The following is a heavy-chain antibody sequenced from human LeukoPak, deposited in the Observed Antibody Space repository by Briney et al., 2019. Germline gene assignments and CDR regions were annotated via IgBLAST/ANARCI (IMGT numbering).Heavy chain of an antibody. CDR1: GFTFSSYD. J-gene: IGHJ6*02. V-gene: IGHV3-13*01. CDR2: IGTAGDT. Sequence: GGSLRLSCAASGFTFSSYDMHWVRQATGKGLEWVSTIGTAGDTYYPGSVKGRFTISRENAKNSLYLQMNSLRAGDTAVYYCARGAEGRSSTYGMDVWGQETTVTVSS. D-gene: IGHD2-15*01. CDR3: ARGAEGRSSTYGMDV.